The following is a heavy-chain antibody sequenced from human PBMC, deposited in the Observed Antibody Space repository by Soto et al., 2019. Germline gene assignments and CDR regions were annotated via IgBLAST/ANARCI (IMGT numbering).Heavy chain of an antibody. CDR3: ARSQYQLLLVAFDI. Sequence: ASVKVSCKASGYTFTGYYMHWVRQAPGQGLEWMGWINPNSGGTNYAQKFQGWVTMTRDTSISTAYMELSRLRSDDTAVYYCARSQYQLLLVAFDIWGQGTMVTVSS. V-gene: IGHV1-2*04. CDR2: INPNSGGT. D-gene: IGHD2-2*01. CDR1: GYTFTGYY. J-gene: IGHJ3*02.